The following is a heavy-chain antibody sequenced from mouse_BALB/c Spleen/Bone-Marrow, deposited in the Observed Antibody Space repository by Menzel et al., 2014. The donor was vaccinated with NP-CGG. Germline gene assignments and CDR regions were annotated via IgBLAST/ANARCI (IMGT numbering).Heavy chain of an antibody. CDR1: GFNIXDTY. CDR2: IDPANGNT. CDR3: AYGSSYDYFDY. D-gene: IGHD1-1*01. J-gene: IGHJ2*01. V-gene: IGHV14-3*02. Sequence: EVQLQQSGAELVKPGASVKLSCTASGFNIXDTYMHWVKQRPEQGLEWIGRIDPANGNTKYDPKFQGKVTITADTSSNTAYLQLSSLTSEDTAAYYCAYGSSYDYFDYWGQGTTLTVSS.